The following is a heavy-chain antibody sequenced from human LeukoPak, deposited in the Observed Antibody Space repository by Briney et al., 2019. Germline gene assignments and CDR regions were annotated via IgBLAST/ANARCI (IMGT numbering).Heavy chain of an antibody. CDR1: GYSFTSYW. Sequence: GEPLKISCKGSGYSFTSYWIGWVRQMPGKGLEWMGIIYPGDSDTRYSPSFQGQVTISADKSISTAYLQWSSLKAPDTAMYYCARQSGYDFYYDSSGPLDAFDIWGQGTMVTVSS. J-gene: IGHJ3*02. CDR2: IYPGDSDT. D-gene: IGHD3-22*01. CDR3: ARQSGYDFYYDSSGPLDAFDI. V-gene: IGHV5-51*01.